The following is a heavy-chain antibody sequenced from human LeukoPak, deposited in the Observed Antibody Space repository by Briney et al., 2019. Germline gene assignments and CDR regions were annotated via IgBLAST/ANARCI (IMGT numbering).Heavy chain of an antibody. V-gene: IGHV3-30-3*01. D-gene: IGHD1-1*01. Sequence: PGRSLRLSCAASGFTFSSYAMHWVRQAPGKGLGWVAVISYDGSNKYYADSVKGRFTISRDNSKNTLYLQMNSLRAEDTAVYYCARAGGRRGDFPSDYWGQGTLVTVSS. CDR3: ARAGGRRGDFPSDY. J-gene: IGHJ4*02. CDR2: ISYDGSNK. CDR1: GFTFSSYA.